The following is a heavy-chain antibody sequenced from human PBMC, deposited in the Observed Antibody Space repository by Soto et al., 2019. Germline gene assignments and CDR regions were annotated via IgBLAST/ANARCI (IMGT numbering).Heavy chain of an antibody. V-gene: IGHV3-66*01. CDR2: IYSGGST. J-gene: IGHJ4*02. CDR3: AREGIRSPLDY. CDR1: GFTVSSNY. Sequence: EVQLVESGGGLVQPGGSLRLSCAVSGFTVSSNYMSWVRQAPGKGLEWVSVIYSGGSTYYADSVKGRFTISRDNSKNTLYLQMNSLGAEDTAVYYCAREGIRSPLDYWGQGTLVTVSS. D-gene: IGHD4-17*01.